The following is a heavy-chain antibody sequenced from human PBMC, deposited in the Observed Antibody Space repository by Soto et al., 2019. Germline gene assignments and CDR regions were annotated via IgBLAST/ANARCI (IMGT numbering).Heavy chain of an antibody. Sequence: EVQLVESGGGLVQPGGSLRLSCAVSGFIFSDYWMTWVRQAPGKGLEWVANINPEGSEKYYVDSVKGRFTISRDNAKNPLYLQMISPRAEDKALYYCARARIDYWCRGTLITVSS. J-gene: IGHJ4*02. CDR3: ARARIDY. CDR2: INPEGSEK. CDR1: GFIFSDYW. V-gene: IGHV3-7*03.